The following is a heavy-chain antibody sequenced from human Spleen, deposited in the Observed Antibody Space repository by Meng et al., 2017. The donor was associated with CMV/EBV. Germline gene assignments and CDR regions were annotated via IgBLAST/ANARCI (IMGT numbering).Heavy chain of an antibody. CDR3: TTGRCLLPVTR. Sequence: GESLKISCAASGFSFSHTWMSWVRQAPGKGLEWVGRIKSKADSETKDYAAPVKGRFTISRDDSNNRLFLQMNSLKTEDTAMYYCTTGRCLLPVTRWGQGTLVTVSS. V-gene: IGHV3-15*01. CDR1: GFSFSHTW. D-gene: IGHD2-15*01. J-gene: IGHJ4*02. CDR2: IKSKADSETK.